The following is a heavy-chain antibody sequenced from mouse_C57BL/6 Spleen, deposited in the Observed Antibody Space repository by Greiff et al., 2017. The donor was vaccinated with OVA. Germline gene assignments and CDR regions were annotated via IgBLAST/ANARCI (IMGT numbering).Heavy chain of an antibody. J-gene: IGHJ2*01. V-gene: IGHV1-64*01. CDR3: AREGITTVYYFDY. Sequence: QVQLQQPGAELVKPGASVKLSCKASGYTFTSYWMHWVKQRPGQGLEWIGMIHPNSGSTNYNEKFKSKATLTVDKSSSTAYMQLSSLTSEDSAVYYCAREGITTVYYFDYWGQGTTLTVSS. D-gene: IGHD1-1*01. CDR2: IHPNSGST. CDR1: GYTFTSYW.